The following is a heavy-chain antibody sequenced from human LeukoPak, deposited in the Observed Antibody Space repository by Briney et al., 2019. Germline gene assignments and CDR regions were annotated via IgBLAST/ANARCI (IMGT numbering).Heavy chain of an antibody. J-gene: IGHJ4*02. CDR2: NYYGSAT. V-gene: IGHV3-53*01. CDR1: GFIVSDDY. Sequence: GGSLRLSWAASGFIVSDDYISWGRQTPGKGLEGGSVNYYGSATFYADTVKGRFTISTDNSKNTANLQMSSLRAEDTAVYFCASGGKFCTGGACYGDWGQGTLVTVSS. CDR3: ASGGKFCTGGACYGD. D-gene: IGHD2-8*02.